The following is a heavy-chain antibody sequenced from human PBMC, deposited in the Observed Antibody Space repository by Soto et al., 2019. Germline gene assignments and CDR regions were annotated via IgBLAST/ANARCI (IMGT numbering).Heavy chain of an antibody. J-gene: IGHJ6*02. D-gene: IGHD2-15*01. V-gene: IGHV2-5*02. CDR2: LYWDDDK. CDR1: GFSLSTSGVC. CDR3: AHVLVVVANYGMDV. Sequence: QITLKESGPTLVKPTQTLTLTCTFSGFSLSTSGVCVGWIRQPPGQALEWLALLYWDDDKRSSPSLTSRLTITKDTSKNQVVLTMTNMDPVDTATYYCAHVLVVVANYGMDVWGQGTTVTVSS.